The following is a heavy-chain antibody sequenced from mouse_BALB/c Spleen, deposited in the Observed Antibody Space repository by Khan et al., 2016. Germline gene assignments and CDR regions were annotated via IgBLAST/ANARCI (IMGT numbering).Heavy chain of an antibody. CDR1: GYPFTNYG. J-gene: IGHJ4*01. CDR2: INTYTGEP. D-gene: IGHD2-14*01. Sequence: QIQLVQSGPELKKPGETLKLSCKPSGYPFTNYGMNWVKQAPGKGLKWMGWINTYTGEPTYADDFKGRFAFSLETSASTAYLQINNLKNEDTATXFCAAYYRDAMDYWGQGTSVTVSS. V-gene: IGHV9-3-1*01. CDR3: AAYYRDAMDY.